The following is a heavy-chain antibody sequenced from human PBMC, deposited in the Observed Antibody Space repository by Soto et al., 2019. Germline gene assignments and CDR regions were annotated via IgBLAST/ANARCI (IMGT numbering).Heavy chain of an antibody. CDR2: IYSGGST. J-gene: IGHJ4*02. D-gene: IGHD4-17*01. V-gene: IGHV3-66*01. Sequence: GGSLRLSCAASGFTVSSNYMSWVRQAPGKGLEWVSVIYSGGSTYYADSVKGRFTISRDNSKNTLYLQMNSLRAEDTAVYYCARDLMSHGEQYYFDYWGQGTLVTVSS. CDR1: GFTVSSNY. CDR3: ARDLMSHGEQYYFDY.